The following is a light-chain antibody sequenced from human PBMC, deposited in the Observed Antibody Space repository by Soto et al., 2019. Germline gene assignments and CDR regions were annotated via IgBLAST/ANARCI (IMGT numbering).Light chain of an antibody. J-gene: IGKJ5*01. Sequence: EIVMTQSPATLSVSPGERATLSCRASQSVSSNLAWYQQKPGQAPRLLIYGASSRATGIPVRFSGSGSGTEFTLTISSLQSEDFAVYYCQQYNNWPLTFGQGTRLDIK. CDR2: GAS. CDR1: QSVSSN. CDR3: QQYNNWPLT. V-gene: IGKV3-15*01.